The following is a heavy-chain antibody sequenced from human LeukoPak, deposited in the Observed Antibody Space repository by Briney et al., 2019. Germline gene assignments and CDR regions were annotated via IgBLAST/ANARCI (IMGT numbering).Heavy chain of an antibody. CDR2: IYYSGST. CDR1: GGSISSGDYY. D-gene: IGHD3-10*01. Sequence: SETLSLTCTVSGGSISSGDYYWSWIRQPPGKGLEWVGYIYYSGSTYYNPSLKSRVTISVDTSENQFSLKLSSVTAADTAVYYCAGLGEAYWGQGTLVTVSS. J-gene: IGHJ4*02. V-gene: IGHV4-30-4*08. CDR3: AGLGEAY.